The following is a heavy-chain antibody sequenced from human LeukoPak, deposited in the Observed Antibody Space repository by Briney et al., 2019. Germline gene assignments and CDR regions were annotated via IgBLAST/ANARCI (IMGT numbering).Heavy chain of an antibody. V-gene: IGHV3-48*03. CDR2: ISSSGRTI. D-gene: IGHD2-2*01. J-gene: IGHJ6*03. CDR1: GFTFSSYE. Sequence: GGSLRLSCAASGFTFSSYEVNWVRQAPGKGLEWVSYISSSGRTIYYADSVKGRFTISRDNAKNSLYLQMNSLRAEDTAVYYCARVPDIVVVPAAIVYYYYMDVWGKGTTVAVSS. CDR3: ARVPDIVVVPAAIVYYYYMDV.